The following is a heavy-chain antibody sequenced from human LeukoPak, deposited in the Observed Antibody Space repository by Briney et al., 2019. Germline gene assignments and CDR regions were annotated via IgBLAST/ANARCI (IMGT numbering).Heavy chain of an antibody. CDR2: IHSSGST. D-gene: IGHD2-8*01. J-gene: IGHJ5*01. V-gene: IGHV4-4*07. CDR3: ARDRCEGYCTSFDS. Sequence: SETLSLTCTVSGGSISNYYWSWIRQPAGKGLEWIGRIHSSGSTNYNPSLKSRVTISVDKSKNQFSLRLSSVIAADTAVYFCARDRCEGYCTSFDSWGQGTLVTVFS. CDR1: GGSISNYY.